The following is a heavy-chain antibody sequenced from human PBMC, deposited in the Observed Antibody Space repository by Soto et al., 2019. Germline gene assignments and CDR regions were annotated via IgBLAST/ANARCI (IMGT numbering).Heavy chain of an antibody. CDR1: GGSISSYV. J-gene: IGHJ5*01. CDR2: IHYNGNT. Sequence: SETLSLTCTVSGGSISSYVWSWIRQPPGKGLGWIGYIHYNGNTNYDPSLKSRVTISLDTSKNHFSLRLNSVTAADTAVYYCARGGYYDTSGQRPLDSWGQGTLVTVSS. CDR3: ARGGYYDTSGQRPLDS. V-gene: IGHV4-59*01. D-gene: IGHD3-22*01.